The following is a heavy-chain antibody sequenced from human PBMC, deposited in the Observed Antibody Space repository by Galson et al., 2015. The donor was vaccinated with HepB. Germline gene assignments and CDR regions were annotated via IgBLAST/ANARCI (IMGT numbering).Heavy chain of an antibody. CDR2: LYGGGHT. D-gene: IGHD6-19*01. J-gene: IGHJ4*02. Sequence: SLRLSCAASGFTVNTNYMTWVRQAPGKGLEWLSMLYGGGHTSYAESVKGRFTVSRDTSKNTVYLQMNSLRVDDTAVYYCARVPKWGLEPQWLVPPPDFWGQGTLVTVSS. V-gene: IGHV3-66*01. CDR3: ARVPKWGLEPQWLVPPPDF. CDR1: GFTVNTNY.